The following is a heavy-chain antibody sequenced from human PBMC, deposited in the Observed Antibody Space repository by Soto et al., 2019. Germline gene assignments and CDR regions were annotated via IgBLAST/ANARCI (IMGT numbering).Heavy chain of an antibody. V-gene: IGHV4-30-2*01. CDR3: VRRSPEDAFDI. CDR1: GGSISSGGYY. CDR2: IYEGGNT. Sequence: KPSETLSLTCTVSGGSISSGGYYWSWIRQPPGKGLQWIGHIYEGGNTYYTPSLESRVAISTDKSKNQFSLRLSSVTAADTAVYYCVRRSPEDAFDIWGQGTMVTVSS. J-gene: IGHJ3*02.